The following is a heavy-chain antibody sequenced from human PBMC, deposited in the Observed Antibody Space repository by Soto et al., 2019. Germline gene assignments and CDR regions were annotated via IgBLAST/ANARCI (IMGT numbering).Heavy chain of an antibody. CDR1: GYTFTSYG. D-gene: IGHD3-16*01. Sequence: ASVKVSCKASGYTFTSYGISWVRQAPGQGLEWMGWISAYNGNTNYSQKLQGRVTITRDTSTSTAYMELSSLRSEDTAVYYCARDHGGGITFEWGQGTQVTVSS. CDR3: ARDHGGGITFE. V-gene: IGHV1-18*01. J-gene: IGHJ4*02. CDR2: ISAYNGNT.